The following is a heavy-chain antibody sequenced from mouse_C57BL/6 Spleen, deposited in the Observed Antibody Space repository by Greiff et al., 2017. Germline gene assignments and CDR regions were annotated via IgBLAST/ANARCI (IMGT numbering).Heavy chain of an antibody. D-gene: IGHD2-3*01. CDR3: ARSDGYPAWFAY. J-gene: IGHJ3*01. Sequence: QVQLQQPGAELVKPGASVKMSCKASGYTFTSYWITWVKKRPGQGLEWIGDIYPGSGSTNYNEKFKSKATLTVDTSSSTAYMQLSSLTSEDSAVYYCARSDGYPAWFAYWGQGTLVTVSA. V-gene: IGHV1-55*01. CDR2: IYPGSGST. CDR1: GYTFTSYW.